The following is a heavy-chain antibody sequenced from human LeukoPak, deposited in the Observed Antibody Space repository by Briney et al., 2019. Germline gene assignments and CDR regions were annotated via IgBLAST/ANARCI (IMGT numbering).Heavy chain of an antibody. V-gene: IGHV1-18*01. Sequence: GASVKVSCKASGYTFTSYGISWVRQAPGQGLEWMGWISAYNGNTNYAQKLRGRVTMTTDTSTSTAYMELRSLRSDDTAVYYCARAPAGYSSSWYIYWGQGTLVTVSS. D-gene: IGHD6-13*01. CDR3: ARAPAGYSSSWYIY. CDR2: ISAYNGNT. J-gene: IGHJ4*02. CDR1: GYTFTSYG.